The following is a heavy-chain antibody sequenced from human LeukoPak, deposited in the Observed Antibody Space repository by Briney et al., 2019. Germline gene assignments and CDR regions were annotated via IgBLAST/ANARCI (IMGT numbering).Heavy chain of an antibody. V-gene: IGHV3-69-1*01. Sequence: GGSLRLSCAASGFTFNTYSMNWVRQAPGKGLEWISYIGGGGVLTYADSVKGRFTISRDNARNSLYLQMNSLRDDDTAVYYCTTLGLWGGNNWFDPWGQGTLVTVSS. CDR3: TTLGLWGGNNWFDP. J-gene: IGHJ5*02. CDR2: IGGGGVL. D-gene: IGHD3-10*01. CDR1: GFTFNTYS.